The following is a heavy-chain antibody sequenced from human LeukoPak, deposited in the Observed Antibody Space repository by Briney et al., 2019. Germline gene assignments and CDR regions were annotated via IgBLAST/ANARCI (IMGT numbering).Heavy chain of an antibody. CDR2: FDPEDGET. Sequence: GASVKVSCKVSGYTLTELSMHWVRQAPGKGLEWMGGFDPEDGETIYAQKFQGRVTMTEDTSTDTAYMELSSPRSEDTAVYYCATDPHCSSTSCSDYWGQGTLVTVSS. V-gene: IGHV1-24*01. D-gene: IGHD2-2*01. CDR3: ATDPHCSSTSCSDY. CDR1: GYTLTELS. J-gene: IGHJ4*02.